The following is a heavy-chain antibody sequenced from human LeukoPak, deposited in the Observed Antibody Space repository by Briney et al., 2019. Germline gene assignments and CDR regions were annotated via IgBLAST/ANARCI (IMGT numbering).Heavy chain of an antibody. CDR3: ARGGSRLRQLVLFNGDWFDP. CDR1: GYTFSSYG. V-gene: IGHV1-18*01. D-gene: IGHD6-13*01. CDR2: ISAYNGNT. J-gene: IGHJ5*02. Sequence: ASVKVSCKASGYTFSSYGISWVRQAPGQGLQWMGWISAYNGNTNYAQKYQDRVTMTTDTSTSTAYMELRSLRSDDTAVYYCARGGSRLRQLVLFNGDWFDPWGQGTLVTVSS.